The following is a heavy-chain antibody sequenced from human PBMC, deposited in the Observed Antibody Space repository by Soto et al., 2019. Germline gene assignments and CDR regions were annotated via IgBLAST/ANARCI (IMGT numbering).Heavy chain of an antibody. Sequence: PXGXLRLSCASSGFXFSRYAMIWVRQAPGNGLEWVSAISGSGGSKYYADSVKCRLTISRENYKNTLYLKMNSLRDEDTAVYYSAKSHYYDSSGYDDAFDIWGQGTMGTVSS. CDR1: GFXFSRYA. CDR3: AKSHYYDSSGYDDAFDI. CDR2: ISGSGGSK. J-gene: IGHJ3*02. D-gene: IGHD3-22*01. V-gene: IGHV3-23*01.